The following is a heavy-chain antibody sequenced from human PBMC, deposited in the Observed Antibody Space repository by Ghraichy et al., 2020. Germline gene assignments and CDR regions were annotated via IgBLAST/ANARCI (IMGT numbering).Heavy chain of an antibody. D-gene: IGHD1-26*01. J-gene: IGHJ3*02. CDR1: GGSISSYY. CDR3: AREVATPRFNDAFDI. Sequence: SETLSLTCTVSGGSISSYYWSWIRQPPGKGLEWIGYIYYSGSTNYNPSLKSRVTISVDTSKNQFSLKLSSVTAADTAVYYCAREVATPRFNDAFDIWGQGTMVTVSS. V-gene: IGHV4-59*01. CDR2: IYYSGST.